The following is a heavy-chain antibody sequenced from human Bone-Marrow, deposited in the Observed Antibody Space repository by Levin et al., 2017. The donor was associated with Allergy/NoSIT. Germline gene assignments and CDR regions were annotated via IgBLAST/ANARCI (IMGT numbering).Heavy chain of an antibody. D-gene: IGHD1-26*01. CDR2: VYPGDSDT. Sequence: GESLKISCKGSGYSFSSQWIAWVRQKPGKGLEWMGIVYPGDSDTIYSPSFEGQVTFSADTSTNTAHLHWSSLKASDTAMYFCARKMGPTPAFDLWGPGTMVTVSS. CDR1: GYSFSSQW. CDR3: ARKMGPTPAFDL. V-gene: IGHV5-51*01. J-gene: IGHJ3*01.